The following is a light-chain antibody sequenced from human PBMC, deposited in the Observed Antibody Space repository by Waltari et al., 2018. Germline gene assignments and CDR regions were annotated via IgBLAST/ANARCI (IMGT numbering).Light chain of an antibody. CDR1: ENILRY. CDR3: QQYNDYSWT. CDR2: RAS. V-gene: IGKV1-5*03. Sequence: DVPMTQSPSTLSASVGDRVVLTCRASENILRYLAWYQQKPGKAPTLRIYRASNLETGVPSRFSGSGSGTEFTLTISSLQPDDFATYYCQQYNDYSWTFGQGTRVEI. J-gene: IGKJ1*01.